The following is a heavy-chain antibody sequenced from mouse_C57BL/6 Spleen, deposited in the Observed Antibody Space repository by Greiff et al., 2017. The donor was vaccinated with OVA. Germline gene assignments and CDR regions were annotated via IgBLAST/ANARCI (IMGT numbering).Heavy chain of an antibody. V-gene: IGHV1-42*01. CDR2: INPSTGGT. Sequence: EVQLQQSGPELVKPGASVKISCKASGYSFTGYYMNWVKQSPEKSLEWIGEINPSTGGTTYNQKFNAKATLTVDKSSSTAYMQLKSLTSEDSAVYYCARWDYAMDYWGQGTSVTVSS. CDR1: GYSFTGYY. J-gene: IGHJ4*01. CDR3: ARWDYAMDY.